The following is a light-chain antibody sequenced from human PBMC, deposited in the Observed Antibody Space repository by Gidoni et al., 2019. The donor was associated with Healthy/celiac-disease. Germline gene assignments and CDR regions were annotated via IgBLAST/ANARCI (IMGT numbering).Light chain of an antibody. Sequence: EIVLTQSPRTLPLSPGERATLSCRASQSVSSSYLAWYQQKPGQAPRLLIYGASSRATGIPDRFSGSGSGTDFTLTISRLEPEDFAVYYCQQYGSSPRGTFGQGTKLEIK. CDR1: QSVSSSY. CDR3: QQYGSSPRGT. J-gene: IGKJ2*01. V-gene: IGKV3-20*01. CDR2: GAS.